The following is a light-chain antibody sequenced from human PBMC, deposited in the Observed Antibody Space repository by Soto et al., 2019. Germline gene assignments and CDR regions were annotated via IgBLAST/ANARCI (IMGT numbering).Light chain of an antibody. J-gene: IGKJ2*02. CDR2: AAS. V-gene: IGKV1-6*01. Sequence: AIQMTQSPSSLSASVGDRVTITCRASQGIRSDLGWFQQKPREAPKLLIYAASSLESGVMSRFSGSGFGADFTLTISSLQRGDFATYYCLQHCNCPRTFGQGTKLVIK. CDR3: LQHCNCPRT. CDR1: QGIRSD.